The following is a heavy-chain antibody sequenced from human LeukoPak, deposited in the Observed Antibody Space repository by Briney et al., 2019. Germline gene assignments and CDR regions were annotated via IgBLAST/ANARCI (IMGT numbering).Heavy chain of an antibody. D-gene: IGHD3-16*01. V-gene: IGHV4-61*01. Sequence: SETLSLTCTVSGGSVSSGNYYWSWIRQPPGKGLEWIGYIYNSGSTNYNPSLKSRVTISVDTSKNQFSLKLTSVTAADTAVYYCARDPAGYYPHWRQGTLVTVSS. CDR3: ARDPAGYYPH. J-gene: IGHJ4*02. CDR2: IYNSGST. CDR1: GGSVSSGNYY.